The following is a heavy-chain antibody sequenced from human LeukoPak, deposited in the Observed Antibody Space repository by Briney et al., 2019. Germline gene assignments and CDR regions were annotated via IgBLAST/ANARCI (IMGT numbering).Heavy chain of an antibody. Sequence: ASVKVSCKTSGYTFSTFGITWVRQAPGQGLEWMGWISVYNGNTNYAQKFQGRVTMTTDTSTRIASMELRSLRSDDTAVYYYARVVGATIEYYFDYWGQGTLVTVSS. CDR1: GYTFSTFG. V-gene: IGHV1-18*01. J-gene: IGHJ4*02. D-gene: IGHD1-26*01. CDR3: ARVVGATIEYYFDY. CDR2: ISVYNGNT.